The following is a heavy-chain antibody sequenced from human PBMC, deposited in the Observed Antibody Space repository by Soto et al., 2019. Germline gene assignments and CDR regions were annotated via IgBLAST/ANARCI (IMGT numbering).Heavy chain of an antibody. CDR2: ISSSSSYI. V-gene: IGHV3-21*01. CDR3: ARNTYYGSGSSEFWFDP. CDR1: GFTFSSYS. Sequence: GGSLRLSCAASGFTFSSYSMNWVRQAPGKGLEWVSSISSSSSYIYYADSVKGRFTISRDNAKNSLYLQMNSLRAEDTAVYYCARNTYYGSGSSEFWFDPWGQGTLVTVSS. J-gene: IGHJ5*02. D-gene: IGHD3-10*01.